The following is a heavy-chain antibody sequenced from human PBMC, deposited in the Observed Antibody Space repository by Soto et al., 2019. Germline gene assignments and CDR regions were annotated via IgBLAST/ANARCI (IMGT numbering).Heavy chain of an antibody. V-gene: IGHV3-23*01. CDR2: SGSGGSI. CDR1: GFTFSTYG. D-gene: IGHD1-1*01. CDR3: AKGRGNTGWHDYHFDH. Sequence: PGGSLRLSCAASGFTFSTYGMSWVRQAPGKGLEWVSGSGSGGSIHYADSVKGRFTISRDNSKNTLYVQMNSLRAEDTAVYYCAKGRGNTGWHDYHFDHWGQGTLVTVSS. J-gene: IGHJ4*02.